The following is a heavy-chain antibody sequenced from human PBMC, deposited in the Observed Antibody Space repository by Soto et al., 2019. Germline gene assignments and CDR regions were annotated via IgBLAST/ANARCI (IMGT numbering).Heavy chain of an antibody. CDR1: GFTFSNFK. Sequence: PGGSLRLSCAASGFTFSNFKMNWVRQAPGKGLECVSSITSTSAYIYYADSVKGRFTISRDNADNSLYLQMNSLRAEDTAVYYCARDLDYDFWSGLLRDYWGQGTLVTVSS. V-gene: IGHV3-21*01. D-gene: IGHD3-3*01. J-gene: IGHJ4*02. CDR3: ARDLDYDFWSGLLRDY. CDR2: ITSTSAYI.